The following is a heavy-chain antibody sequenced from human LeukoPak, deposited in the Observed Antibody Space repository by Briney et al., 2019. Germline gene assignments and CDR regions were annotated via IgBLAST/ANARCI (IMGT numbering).Heavy chain of an antibody. CDR1: GFTFSSYA. D-gene: IGHD6-19*01. CDR3: ARDLRHSSTDY. J-gene: IGHJ4*02. V-gene: IGHV3-30*04. Sequence: GGSLGLSCAASGFTFSSYAMHWVRQAPGKGLEWVAVISYDGSNKYYADSVKGRFTISRDNSKNTLYLQMNSLRAEDTAVYYCARDLRHSSTDYWGQGTLVTVSS. CDR2: ISYDGSNK.